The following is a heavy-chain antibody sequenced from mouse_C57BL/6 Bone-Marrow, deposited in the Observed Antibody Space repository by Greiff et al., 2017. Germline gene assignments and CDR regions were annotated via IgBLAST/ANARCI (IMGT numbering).Heavy chain of an antibody. V-gene: IGHV3-6*01. CDR3: ARRGYSNCFAY. CDR2: RSYDGSN. J-gene: IGHJ3*01. CDR1: GYSITSCYY. Sequence: EVHLVESGPGLVKPSQSLSLTCSVTGYSITSCYYWNWIRQFPGNKLEWMGYRSYDGSNNYNASLKNRISITRDTSKNQFFLKLNSVTTEVTATDYCARRGYSNCFAYWGQGTLVTVSA. D-gene: IGHD2-5*01.